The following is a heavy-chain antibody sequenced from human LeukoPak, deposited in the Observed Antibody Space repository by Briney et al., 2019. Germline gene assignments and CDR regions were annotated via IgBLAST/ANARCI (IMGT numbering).Heavy chain of an antibody. CDR2: INEDGSKK. Sequence: PGGSLRLSCVASAFTFSSSWMNWVRQAPGKGLEWVANINEDGSKKSYVDSVKGRFTISRDNAKNSLYLQMNSLRAEDTAIYYCDYRGEWGQGILVTVSS. CDR1: AFTFSSSW. V-gene: IGHV3-7*05. CDR3: DYRGE. J-gene: IGHJ4*02. D-gene: IGHD3-10*01.